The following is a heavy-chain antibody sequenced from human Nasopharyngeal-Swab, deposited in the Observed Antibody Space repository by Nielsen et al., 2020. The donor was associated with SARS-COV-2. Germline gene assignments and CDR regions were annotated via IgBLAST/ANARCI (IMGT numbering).Heavy chain of an antibody. V-gene: IGHV3-23*01. CDR3: ARYCSGGTCKYYYYGMDV. D-gene: IGHD2-15*01. CDR1: GFTFSNYA. CDR2: ISGSGGST. J-gene: IGHJ6*02. Sequence: GESPKISCAASGFTFSNYAMTWVRQAPGKGLEWVSVISGSGGSTYYADSVKGRFTISRDNSKNTLYLQMNSLRAEDTAVYYCARYCSGGTCKYYYYGMDVWGQGTTVTVSS.